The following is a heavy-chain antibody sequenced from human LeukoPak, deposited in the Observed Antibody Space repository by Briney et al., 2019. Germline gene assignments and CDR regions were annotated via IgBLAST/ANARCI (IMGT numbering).Heavy chain of an antibody. Sequence: GGSLRLSCPAPVNIYGMHWVRQAPGKGLEWVAFTRNDESKRDYIESVKGRFIISRDNSKNTLYLQMNSLKVEDTAVYYCAKNMNWGCDFWGQGTLVTVAS. CDR1: VNIYG. V-gene: IGHV3-30*02. CDR3: AKNMNWGCDF. D-gene: IGHD3-16*01. CDR2: TRNDESKR. J-gene: IGHJ4*02.